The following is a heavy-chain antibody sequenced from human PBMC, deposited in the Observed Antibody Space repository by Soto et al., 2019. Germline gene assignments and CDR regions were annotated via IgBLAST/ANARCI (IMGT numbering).Heavy chain of an antibody. Sequence: QVQLQESGPGLVKPSQTLSLTCTVSGDSISSGDYYWSWIRQSPGKGLEWIGYIYYSGTTYSNPSLRSRLSLSVDKSKNQVSLKLRSVTTADTAVYFCVRGGECSRTSCYRGFDSWGQGILVTVSS. J-gene: IGHJ4*02. CDR1: GDSISSGDYY. CDR2: IYYSGTT. CDR3: VRGGECSRTSCYRGFDS. V-gene: IGHV4-30-4*01. D-gene: IGHD2-2*01.